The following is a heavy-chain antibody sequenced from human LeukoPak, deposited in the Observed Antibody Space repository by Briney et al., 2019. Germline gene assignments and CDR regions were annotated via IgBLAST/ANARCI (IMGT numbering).Heavy chain of an antibody. CDR2: VSGPDVAT. D-gene: IGHD4/OR15-4a*01. CDR1: GFTFSGYA. CDR3: AKGPSANYPYSFDF. V-gene: IGHV3-23*01. Sequence: GGSLRLSCAASGFTFSGYAMTWVRQAPGKGLEWVSTVSGPDVATYYADSVKGRFTISRDNSKNTLYLQMNNLRAEDTAVYYCAKGPSANYPYSFDFWGQGTLVTVSS. J-gene: IGHJ4*02.